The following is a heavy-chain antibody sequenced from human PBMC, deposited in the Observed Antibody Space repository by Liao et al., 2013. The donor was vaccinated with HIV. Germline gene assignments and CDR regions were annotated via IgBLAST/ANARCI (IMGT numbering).Heavy chain of an antibody. CDR1: GGSIRSGDYY. D-gene: IGHD6-19*01. J-gene: IGHJ4*02. CDR3: AREDSGWYGATGMFGY. Sequence: QVQLQESGPGLVKASQTLSLTCTVSGGSIRSGDYYWSWIRQPPGKGLEWIGCIYYSGSTDYNPSLKSRVTISVDTSKNQFSLKLSSVTAADTAVYYCAREDSGWYGATGMFGYWGQGTLVTVSS. CDR2: IYYSGST. V-gene: IGHV4-30-4*08.